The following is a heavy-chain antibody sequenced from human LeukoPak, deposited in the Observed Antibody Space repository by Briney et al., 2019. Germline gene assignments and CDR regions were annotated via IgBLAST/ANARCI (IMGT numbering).Heavy chain of an antibody. J-gene: IGHJ5*02. CDR3: VRDGEGVGISVNYWFDP. CDR1: GFMFTNFD. Sequence: ASVKVSCKASGFMFTNFDINWVRQASGLGLEWMGWMDPNTGHTGHAQRFQGRVTLTRDTATSTAYMELRGLRSDDTAVYYCVRDGEGVGISVNYWFDPWGQGTLVTVSS. V-gene: IGHV1-8*02. CDR2: MDPNTGHT. D-gene: IGHD3-10*01.